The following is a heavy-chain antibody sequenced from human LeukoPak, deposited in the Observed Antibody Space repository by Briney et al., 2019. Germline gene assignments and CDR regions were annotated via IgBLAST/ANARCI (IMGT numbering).Heavy chain of an antibody. CDR3: ASHPFWSGYRGDY. CDR2: ISPGGGTT. CDR1: GFAFGSEA. Sequence: GGSLRLSCAVSGFAFGSEAMSWVRQSPARGLEWVASISPGGGTTYYADYVKGRFTISRDNSKNSLFVQMNSLRAEDTAVYYCASHPFWSGYRGDYWGQGTLVTVSS. J-gene: IGHJ4*02. D-gene: IGHD3-3*01. V-gene: IGHV3-23*01.